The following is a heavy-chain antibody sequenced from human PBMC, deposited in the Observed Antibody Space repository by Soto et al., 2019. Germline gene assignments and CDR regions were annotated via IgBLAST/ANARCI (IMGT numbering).Heavy chain of an antibody. J-gene: IGHJ4*02. CDR3: ARDIGDTAMLDY. CDR2: INPNSGGT. V-gene: IGHV1-2*04. Sequence: ASVKVACKASGYTFTGYDMHWVRQAPGQGLEWMGWINPNSGGTNYAQKFQGWVTVTRDTSISTAYMELSRLRSDDTAVYYCARDIGDTAMLDYWGQGTLVTVSS. CDR1: GYTFTGYD. D-gene: IGHD5-18*01.